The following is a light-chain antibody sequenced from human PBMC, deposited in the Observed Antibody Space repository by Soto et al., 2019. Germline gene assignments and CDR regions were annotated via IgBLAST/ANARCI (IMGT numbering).Light chain of an antibody. CDR2: DAS. J-gene: IGKJ1*01. CDR3: QQYGSAPRT. Sequence: EIVLTQSPGTLSLSPGERATLSCRASQSVSSSYLAWYQQKPGQSPRLLIYDASSRATGIPDRFSGSGSGTDFTLTISSLESEDFEVYSCQQYGSAPRTFGQGTKVEIK. V-gene: IGKV3-20*01. CDR1: QSVSSSY.